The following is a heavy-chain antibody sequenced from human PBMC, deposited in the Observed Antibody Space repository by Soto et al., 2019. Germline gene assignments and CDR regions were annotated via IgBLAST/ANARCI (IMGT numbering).Heavy chain of an antibody. CDR3: AKRAVGIYFDY. Sequence: EVQLLESGGGLVQPGGSLRLSCAFSGFTFSSYAMNWVRQAPGKGLEWVSVISGSGGSTYYADSVKGRFTISRDNSKNTLYLQMNSLRAVDTAVYYCAKRAVGIYFDYWGQGTLVTVSS. V-gene: IGHV3-23*01. D-gene: IGHD6-13*01. J-gene: IGHJ4*02. CDR1: GFTFSSYA. CDR2: ISGSGGST.